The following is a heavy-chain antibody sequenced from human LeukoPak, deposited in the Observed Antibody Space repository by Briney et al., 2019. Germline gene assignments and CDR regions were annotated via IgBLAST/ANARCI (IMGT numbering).Heavy chain of an antibody. D-gene: IGHD2-15*01. CDR2: IKSKTDGGTT. V-gene: IGHV3-15*07. J-gene: IGHJ4*02. Sequence: GGSLRLSCAASGFTFSNAWMNWVRQAPGKGLEWVGRIKSKTDGGTTDYAAPVKGRFTISRDDSKNTLYLQMNSLKTEDTAVYYCARRLRCSGGSCYGSDYWGQGTLVTVSS. CDR1: GFTFSNAW. CDR3: ARRLRCSGGSCYGSDY.